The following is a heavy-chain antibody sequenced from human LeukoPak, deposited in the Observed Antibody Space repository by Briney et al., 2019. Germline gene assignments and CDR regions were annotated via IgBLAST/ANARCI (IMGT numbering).Heavy chain of an antibody. D-gene: IGHD3-22*01. CDR2: IYYSGST. Sequence: PPETLSLTCTVSGGSNSSGGYYWSWIRQHPGKRLEWIGYIYYSGSTYYNPSLKSRVTISVDTSKNQFSLKLSSVTAADTAVYYCARGRIVVVPNAFDIWGQGTMVTVSS. J-gene: IGHJ3*02. CDR3: ARGRIVVVPNAFDI. CDR1: GGSNSSGGYY. V-gene: IGHV4-31*03.